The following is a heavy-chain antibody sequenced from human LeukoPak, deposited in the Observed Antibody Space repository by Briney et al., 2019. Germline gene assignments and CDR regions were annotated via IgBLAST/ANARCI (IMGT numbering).Heavy chain of an antibody. D-gene: IGHD2-2*02. CDR3: ARSDIVVVPAAISYYYYYMDV. CDR2: IHTSGST. V-gene: IGHV4-61*02. CDR1: GGSISSGNYY. J-gene: IGHJ6*03. Sequence: KASQTLSLTCTVSGGSISSGNYYWSWIRQPAGKGLEWIGRIHTSGSTNYNLSLKSRVTISVDTSKYQFSLKLSSVTAADTAVYYYARSDIVVVPAAISYYYYYMDVWGKGTTVTVSS.